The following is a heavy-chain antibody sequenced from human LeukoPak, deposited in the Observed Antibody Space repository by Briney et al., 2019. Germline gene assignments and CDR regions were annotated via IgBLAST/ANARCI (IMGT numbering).Heavy chain of an antibody. CDR2: IKQDGSEK. CDR3: ARERYYYGMDV. Sequence: GGSLRLSCAASGFIFSSYWMTWVRQAPGKGLEWVANIKQDGSEKYYVDSVKGRFTISRDNAKNSLYLQMNSLRAEDTAVSYCARERYYYGMDVWGQGTTVTVSS. CDR1: GFIFSSYW. J-gene: IGHJ6*02. V-gene: IGHV3-7*01.